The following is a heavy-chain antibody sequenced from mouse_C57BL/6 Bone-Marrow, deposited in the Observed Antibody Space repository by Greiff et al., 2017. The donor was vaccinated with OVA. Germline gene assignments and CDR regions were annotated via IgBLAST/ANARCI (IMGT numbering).Heavy chain of an antibody. D-gene: IGHD2-3*01. J-gene: IGHJ2*01. V-gene: IGHV1-82*01. CDR3: ARDGYYDY. Sequence: VQRVESGTELVKPGASVKISCKASGYAFSSSWMNWVKQRPGKGLEWIGRIYPGDGDTNYNGKFKGKATLTADKSSSTAYMQLSSLTSEDSAVYFCARDGYYDYWGQGTTLTVSS. CDR2: IYPGDGDT. CDR1: GYAFSSSW.